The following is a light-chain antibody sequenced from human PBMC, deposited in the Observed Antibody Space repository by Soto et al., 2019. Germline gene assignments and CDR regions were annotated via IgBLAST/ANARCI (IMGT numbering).Light chain of an antibody. CDR3: QHYNSYSEA. V-gene: IGKV1-5*03. Sequence: DIQVTQYVSTVSATMRDRVTITCRASQSIGSWLAWYQQKPEKAPKLLIYKESILETGVPSRFSGSGSGTEFTLTISSLQPDDFATYYCQHYNSYSEAFGQGAK. J-gene: IGKJ1*01. CDR1: QSIGSW. CDR2: KES.